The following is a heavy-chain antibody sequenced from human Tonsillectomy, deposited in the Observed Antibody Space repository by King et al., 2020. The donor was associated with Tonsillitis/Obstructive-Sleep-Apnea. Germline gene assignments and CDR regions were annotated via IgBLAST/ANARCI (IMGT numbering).Heavy chain of an antibody. V-gene: IGHV4-61*01. J-gene: IGHJ5*02. D-gene: IGHD3-16*01. CDR3: ARGPGVWVNWFDP. CDR2: IYYSGPN. Sequence: QLQESGPGLVKPSETLSLTCIVSGDSLTSRSYYWGWIRQPPGKGLEWIGYIYYSGPNNYNPSLKSRVTISVDTSRNQFSLKLSSVTAADTAVYYWARGPGVWVNWFDPWGQGAPVTVSS. CDR1: GDSLTSRSYY.